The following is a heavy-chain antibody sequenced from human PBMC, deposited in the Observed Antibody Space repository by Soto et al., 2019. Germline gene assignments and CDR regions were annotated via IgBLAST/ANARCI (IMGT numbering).Heavy chain of an antibody. D-gene: IGHD3-22*01. CDR1: GFTFSSYA. Sequence: PGGSLRLSCAASGFTFSSYAMSWVRQAPGKGLEWVSAISGSGGSTYYADSVKGRFTISRDNSKNTLYLQMNSLRAEDTAVYYCARSTIGTMIVVDSNAFDIWGQGTMVTVSS. CDR2: ISGSGGST. J-gene: IGHJ3*02. V-gene: IGHV3-23*01. CDR3: ARSTIGTMIVVDSNAFDI.